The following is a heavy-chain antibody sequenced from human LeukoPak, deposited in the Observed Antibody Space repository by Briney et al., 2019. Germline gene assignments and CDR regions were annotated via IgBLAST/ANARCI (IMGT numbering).Heavy chain of an antibody. CDR1: GFTFSTYS. J-gene: IGHJ3*02. Sequence: GGLVTPGGSLRLSCAASGFTFSTYSMNWVRQAPGKGPEWVSSIATSSDYIYYAGSLKGRFTISRDNAKNSLYLHMNSLRPDDTAVYYCARGRSITILRGVAISDGFDIWGQGTKVTVS. CDR2: IATSSDYI. CDR3: ARGRSITILRGVAISDGFDI. V-gene: IGHV3-21*06. D-gene: IGHD3-10*01.